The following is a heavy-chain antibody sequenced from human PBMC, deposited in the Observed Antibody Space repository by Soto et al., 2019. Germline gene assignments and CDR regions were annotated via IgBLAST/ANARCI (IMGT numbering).Heavy chain of an antibody. CDR1: GDSINNTYW. CDR3: TGRYNWNDNYFDP. V-gene: IGHV4-4*02. D-gene: IGHD1-20*01. Sequence: SETLSLTCFVSGDSINNTYWWSWVRQAPEKGLEWIGEIYHTGGRSYMPSLRGRVTLSVDTSKNQFSLRLTSVTAADTAIYYCTGRYNWNDNYFDPWGPGALVTVSS. J-gene: IGHJ5*02. CDR2: IYHTGGR.